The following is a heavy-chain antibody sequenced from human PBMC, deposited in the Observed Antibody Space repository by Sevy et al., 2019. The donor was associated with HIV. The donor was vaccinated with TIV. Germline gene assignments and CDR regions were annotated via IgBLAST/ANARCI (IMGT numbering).Heavy chain of an antibody. D-gene: IGHD3-22*01. CDR3: AKDGQLDSSGYSLYYYYGMDV. CDR2: ISYDGSNK. CDR1: GFTFSSYG. Sequence: GGSLRLSCAASGFTFSSYGMHWVRQAPGKGLEWVAVISYDGSNKYYADSVKGRFTISRDNSKNTLYLQMNSLRAEDTAVYYCAKDGQLDSSGYSLYYYYGMDVWDQGTTVTVSS. V-gene: IGHV3-30*18. J-gene: IGHJ6*02.